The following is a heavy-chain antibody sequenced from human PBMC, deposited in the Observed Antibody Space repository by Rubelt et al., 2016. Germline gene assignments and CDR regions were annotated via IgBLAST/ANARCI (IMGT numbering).Heavy chain of an antibody. D-gene: IGHD3-10*01. CDR1: GGSFSGYY. J-gene: IGHJ3*01. V-gene: IGHV4-34*01. CDR2: IHYSGST. CDR3: ARQCARHGEWAFDV. Sequence: QVQLQQWGAGLLKPSETLSLTCAVYGGSFSGYYWSWIRQPPGQGLEWHGSIHYSGSTYYNPSLKSRATMSVETSKNHLSRNWGAVTAADTAVYYGARQCARHGEWAFDVWGQGTMVTVAS.